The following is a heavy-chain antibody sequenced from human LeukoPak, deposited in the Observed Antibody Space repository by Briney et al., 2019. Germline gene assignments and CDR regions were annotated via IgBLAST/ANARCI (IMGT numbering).Heavy chain of an antibody. J-gene: IGHJ6*03. CDR1: GFTLSSYT. CDR3: ASSLVAGYYYYSYYYMDV. Sequence: GGSLRLSCAASGFTLSSYTMNWVRQAPGKGLEWVSSISSSSSYIYYADSVKGRFTISRDNAKNSLYLQMNSLRAEDTAVYYCASSLVAGYYYYSYYYMDVWGKGTTVTGSS. D-gene: IGHD5-18*01. V-gene: IGHV3-21*01. CDR2: ISSSSSYI.